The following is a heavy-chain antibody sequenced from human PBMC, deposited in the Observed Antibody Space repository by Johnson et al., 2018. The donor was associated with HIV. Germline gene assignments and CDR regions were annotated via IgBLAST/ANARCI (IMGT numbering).Heavy chain of an antibody. Sequence: QVQLVESGGGVVQPGRSLRLSCAASGFTFSSHAMHWVRQAPGKGLEWVTFISNDGSNKYYADSVRGRFTISRDNSKNTLYLQMNSLRAEDTAVYYCARQGARPQWDAFDIWGQGTMVTVSS. V-gene: IGHV3-30*04. D-gene: IGHD2-8*01. CDR1: GFTFSSHA. CDR3: ARQGARPQWDAFDI. CDR2: ISNDGSNK. J-gene: IGHJ3*02.